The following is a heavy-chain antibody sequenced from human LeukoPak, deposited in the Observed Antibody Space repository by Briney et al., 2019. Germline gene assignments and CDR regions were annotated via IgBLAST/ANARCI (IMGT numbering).Heavy chain of an antibody. J-gene: IGHJ4*02. CDR2: IEVGGAMT. CDR1: GFTFSSYA. Sequence: GGSLRLSCAASGFTFSSYAMTWVRRAPGKGLEWVSTIEVGGAMTRYADSVKGRFTISRDTSKKTLYLQMSSLRVEDTAVYYCAKPLGGSYLFDLWGPGTLVTVSS. D-gene: IGHD1-26*01. CDR3: AKPLGGSYLFDL. V-gene: IGHV3-23*01.